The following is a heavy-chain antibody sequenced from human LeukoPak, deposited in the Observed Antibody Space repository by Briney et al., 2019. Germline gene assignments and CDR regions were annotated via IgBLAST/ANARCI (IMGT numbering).Heavy chain of an antibody. CDR1: GFTFSSYG. J-gene: IGHJ4*02. V-gene: IGHV3-33*01. CDR3: ARDPTRYSSSWYLDY. D-gene: IGHD6-13*01. Sequence: GGSLRLSCAASGFTFSSYGMHWARQAPGKGLEWVAVIWYDGSNKYYADSVKGRFTISRDNSKNTLYLQMNSLRAEDTAVYYCARDPTRYSSSWYLDYWGQGTLVTVSS. CDR2: IWYDGSNK.